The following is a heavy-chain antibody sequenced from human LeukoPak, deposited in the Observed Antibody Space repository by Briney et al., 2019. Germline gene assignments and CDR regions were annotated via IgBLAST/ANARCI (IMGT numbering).Heavy chain of an antibody. V-gene: IGHV4-38-2*02. Sequence: SETLSLTCSVSGSSISSGYYWGWIRQPPGKGLEWIGTIYHSGSTSYNPSLKSRVTISLDTSKNQFSLNLNSVTAADTAVYYCASPTSYSNFIFDSWGQGTLVTVSS. D-gene: IGHD4-11*01. CDR3: ASPTSYSNFIFDS. CDR1: GSSISSGYY. CDR2: IYHSGST. J-gene: IGHJ4*02.